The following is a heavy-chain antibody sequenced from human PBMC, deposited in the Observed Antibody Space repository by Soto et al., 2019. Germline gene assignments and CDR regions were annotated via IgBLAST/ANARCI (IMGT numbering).Heavy chain of an antibody. V-gene: IGHV1-18*01. CDR3: ARPASRYYYYYRMAV. CDR1: GYTFSNFG. J-gene: IGHJ6*01. Sequence: ASVKVSCKASGYTFSNFGLSWVRQAPLQVLEWMVCISAYNGNTNYAQKLQGRVTMTTDTSTSTAYMELRSLRSDDTAVYYCARPASRYYYYYRMAVWGPGTTVTLSS. D-gene: IGHD6-13*01. CDR2: ISAYNGNT.